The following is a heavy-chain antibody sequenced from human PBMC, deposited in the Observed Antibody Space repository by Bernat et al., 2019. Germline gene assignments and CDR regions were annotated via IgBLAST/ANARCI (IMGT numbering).Heavy chain of an antibody. CDR3: ARGGYRYGSPRNFDY. D-gene: IGHD5-18*01. J-gene: IGHJ4*02. CDR2: INHSGST. Sequence: QVQLQQWGAGLLKPSETLSLTCAVYGGSFSGYYWSWFRPPPGKGLEWIGEINHSGSTNYNPSLKSRVTISVDTSKNQFSLKLSSVTAADTAVYYCARGGYRYGSPRNFDYWGQGTLVTVSS. V-gene: IGHV4-34*01. CDR1: GGSFSGYY.